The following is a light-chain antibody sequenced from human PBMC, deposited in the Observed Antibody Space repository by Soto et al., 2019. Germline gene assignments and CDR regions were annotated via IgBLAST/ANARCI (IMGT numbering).Light chain of an antibody. CDR3: KQYKDWPQVS. Sequence: EIVMTQSPGSLSVSPGASATLSCRASQSVTSSLAWYQQKPGQAPRLLIYDASTRAIGIPDRFSGSGSDTEFSRTISSPQSEDVAVYYCKQYKDWPQVSVGGGTKVEIK. CDR2: DAS. J-gene: IGKJ4*01. CDR1: QSVTSS. V-gene: IGKV3-15*01.